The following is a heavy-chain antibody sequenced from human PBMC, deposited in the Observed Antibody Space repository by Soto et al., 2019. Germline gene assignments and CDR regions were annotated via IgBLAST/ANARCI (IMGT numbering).Heavy chain of an antibody. CDR2: IYYSGST. V-gene: IGHV4-39*01. CDR3: ARPGLIAVAGTSEAFDI. D-gene: IGHD6-19*01. Sequence: SETLSLTCTVSGGSISSSSYYWGWIRQPPGKGLEWIGSIYYSGSTYYNPSLKSRVTISVDTSKNQISLKLSSVTAADTAVYYCARPGLIAVAGTSEAFDIWGQGTMVTVSS. J-gene: IGHJ3*02. CDR1: GGSISSSSYY.